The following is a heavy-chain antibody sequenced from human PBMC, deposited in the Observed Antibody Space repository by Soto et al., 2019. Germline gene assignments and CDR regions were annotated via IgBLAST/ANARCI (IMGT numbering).Heavy chain of an antibody. V-gene: IGHV4-30-4*01. J-gene: IGHJ4*02. CDR1: GDSISSGDYY. CDR3: ARRYGRYFDY. Sequence: SETLSLTCTVSGDSISSGDYYWSWIRQPPGKGLEWIGCIYYSGNTYYNPSLKRRFSISVDTSQNQFSLKLSSMTAADTAVYYCARRYGRYFDYWGQGTLVTVAS. D-gene: IGHD4-17*01. CDR2: IYYSGNT.